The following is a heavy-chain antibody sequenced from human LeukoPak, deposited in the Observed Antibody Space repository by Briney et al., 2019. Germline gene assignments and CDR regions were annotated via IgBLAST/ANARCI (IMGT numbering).Heavy chain of an antibody. D-gene: IGHD2-15*01. V-gene: IGHV3-21*01. CDR1: GFTFSSYS. CDR3: ARVGCSGGRCPGYGMDV. Sequence: AGGSLRLSCAASGFTFSSYSMNWVRQAPGKGLEWVSFISSSSTYIYYADSVKGRFTISRDNAKNSLYLQMNSLRVEDTAVYYCARVGCSGGRCPGYGMDVWGQGTTVTASS. J-gene: IGHJ6*02. CDR2: ISSSSTYI.